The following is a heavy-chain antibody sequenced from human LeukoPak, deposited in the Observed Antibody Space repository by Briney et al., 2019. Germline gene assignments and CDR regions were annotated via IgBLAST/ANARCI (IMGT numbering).Heavy chain of an antibody. V-gene: IGHV4-34*01. J-gene: IGHJ4*02. Sequence: PSETLSLTCAVYGGSFSGYYWSWIRQPPGKGLEWIGEINHSGSTNYNPSLKSRVTISVDTSKNQFSLKLSSVTAADTAVYYCARGRIMITFGGVPPRDYWGQGTLVTVPS. CDR2: INHSGST. D-gene: IGHD3-16*01. CDR1: GGSFSGYY. CDR3: ARGRIMITFGGVPPRDY.